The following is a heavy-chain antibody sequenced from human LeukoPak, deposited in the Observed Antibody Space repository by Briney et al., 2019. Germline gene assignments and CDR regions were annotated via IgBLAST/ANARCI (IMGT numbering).Heavy chain of an antibody. J-gene: IGHJ4*02. Sequence: GGSLRLSCEASGFTFFTYGMNWVRQAPGKGPEWVSYITSSGSTIYYADSVRGRFTISRDNAKNSLYLQMNSLRAEDTAVYYCVRGDSLNNPTSGDYWGQGTLVTVSS. CDR3: VRGDSLNNPTSGDY. V-gene: IGHV3-48*01. CDR1: GFTFFTYG. D-gene: IGHD1/OR15-1a*01. CDR2: ITSSGSTI.